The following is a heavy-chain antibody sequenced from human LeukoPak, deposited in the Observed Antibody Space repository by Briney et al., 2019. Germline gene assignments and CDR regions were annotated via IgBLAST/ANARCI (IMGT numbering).Heavy chain of an antibody. D-gene: IGHD3-22*01. CDR1: GGSFSGYY. J-gene: IGHJ4*02. CDR3: ARGQGRYYYDSSGYYSTKVRFDY. Sequence: SETLSLTCAVYGGSFSGYYWSWIRQPPGKGLEWIGEINHSGSTNYNPFLKSRVTISVDTSKNQFSLKLSSVTAADTAVYYCARGQGRYYYDSSGYYSTKVRFDYWGQGTLVTVSS. V-gene: IGHV4-34*01. CDR2: INHSGST.